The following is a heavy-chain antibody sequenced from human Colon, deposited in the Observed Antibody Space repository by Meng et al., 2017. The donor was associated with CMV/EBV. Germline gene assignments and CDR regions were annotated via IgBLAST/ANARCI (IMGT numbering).Heavy chain of an antibody. CDR1: GGSFSGYY. CDR3: ARGMVRGVTPLLDWFEP. V-gene: IGHV4-34*01. Sequence: GSLRLSCAVYGGSFSGYYWSWIRQPPGKGLEWIGEINHSGSTNYNPSLKSRVTISVDTSKNQFSLKLSSVTAADTAVYYCARGMVRGVTPLLDWFEPWGQGTLVTVSS. CDR2: INHSGST. D-gene: IGHD3-10*01. J-gene: IGHJ5*02.